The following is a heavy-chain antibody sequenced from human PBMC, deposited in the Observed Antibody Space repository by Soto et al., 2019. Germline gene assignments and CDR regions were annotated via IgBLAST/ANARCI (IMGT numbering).Heavy chain of an antibody. CDR3: GRGRSHSRGSSCFSAVFDP. V-gene: IGHV1-8*01. J-gene: IGHJ5*02. CDR1: GYTFTSSA. CDR2: MNPNTGNT. Sequence: QVQLVQSGAEVKKPGASVRVSCKASGYTFTSSAVYWVRQATGQGLELMGWMNPNTGNTGYPQKFQGRVTMTRNTSISRAHMELTSLRSEDTAVYYCGRGRSHSRGSSCFSAVFDPWTHGTPVT. D-gene: IGHD2-15*01.